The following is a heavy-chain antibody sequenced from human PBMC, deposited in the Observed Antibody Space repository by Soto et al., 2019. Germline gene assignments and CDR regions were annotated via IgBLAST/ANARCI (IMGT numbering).Heavy chain of an antibody. CDR3: AREPATAKPEGVDF. CDR1: GYTFSDYY. CDR2: INPNSGGT. V-gene: IGHV1-2*02. D-gene: IGHD1-1*01. J-gene: IGHJ4*02. Sequence: ASVKVSCKASGYTFSDYYIHWVRQAPGQGLEWMGWINPNSGGTKYAPKFQGGVTMTRDTSITTAYMELSGLRSGDTAVYYCAREPATAKPEGVDFWGQGTLVTVSS.